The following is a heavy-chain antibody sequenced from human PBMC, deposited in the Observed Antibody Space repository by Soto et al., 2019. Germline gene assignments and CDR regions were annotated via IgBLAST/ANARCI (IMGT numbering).Heavy chain of an antibody. D-gene: IGHD1-26*01. CDR3: AKNQGVELVPLATVDWFDP. CDR2: ISGSGVKK. J-gene: IGHJ5*02. V-gene: IGHV3-23*01. CDR1: GFIFENFG. Sequence: LRLSCAASGFIFENFGMSWGRQAPGKGLEWISSISGSGVKKYYADSLKGRFTISRDNSKSTVYLELNNLSAEDTAVYHCAKNQGVELVPLATVDWFDPWGQGSVVTVSS.